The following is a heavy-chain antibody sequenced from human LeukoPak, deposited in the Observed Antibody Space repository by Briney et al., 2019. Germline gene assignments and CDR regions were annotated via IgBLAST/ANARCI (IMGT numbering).Heavy chain of an antibody. CDR1: GGSISSSSYY. J-gene: IGHJ6*03. D-gene: IGHD6-13*01. Sequence: PSETLSLTCTVSGGSISSSSYYWGWIRQPPGKGLEWIGSIYYSGSTYYNPSLKSRVTISVDTSKNQFSLKLSSVTAADTAVYYCARGRQQLVLYYYYYMDVWGKGTTVTVSS. V-gene: IGHV4-39*01. CDR2: IYYSGST. CDR3: ARGRQQLVLYYYYYMDV.